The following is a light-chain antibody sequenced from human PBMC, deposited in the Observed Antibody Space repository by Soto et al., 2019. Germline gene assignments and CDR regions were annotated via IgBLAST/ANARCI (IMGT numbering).Light chain of an antibody. CDR3: AAWDDILNGWV. CDR2: SND. Sequence: QSVLTQPPSASGTPGQRVTISCSGSDSNIGSNSVNWYQHLPGMAPKLLTHSNDHRPSGVADRFSGSKSGTSASLAISGLQSEDEADYYCAAWDDILNGWVFXGGTQMTVL. J-gene: IGLJ3*02. CDR1: DSNIGSNS. V-gene: IGLV1-44*01.